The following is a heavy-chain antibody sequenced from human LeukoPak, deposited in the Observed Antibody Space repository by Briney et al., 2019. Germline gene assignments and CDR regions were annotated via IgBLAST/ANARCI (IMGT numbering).Heavy chain of an antibody. J-gene: IGHJ6*02. D-gene: IGHD6-19*01. CDR2: IKSKTDGGTT. CDR3: TTIAVAEYYGMDV. CDR1: GFTFSNAW. V-gene: IGHV3-15*01. Sequence: GGSLRLSCAASGFTFSNAWMSWVRQAPGKGLEWVGRIKSKTDGGTTDYAAPVKGRFTISRDGSKNTLYLQMNSLKTEDTAVYYCTTIAVAEYYGMDVWGQGTTVTVSS.